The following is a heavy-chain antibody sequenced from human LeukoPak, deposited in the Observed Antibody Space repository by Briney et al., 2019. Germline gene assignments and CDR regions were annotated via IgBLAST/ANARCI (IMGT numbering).Heavy chain of an antibody. CDR3: SRIRCSSTSCQWSGYDGMDV. CDR2: IRNKENSYTT. J-gene: IGHJ6*02. CDR1: GFTFSDHY. D-gene: IGHD2-2*01. Sequence: RSGGSLRLSCAASGFTFSDHYMDWVRQAPGKGLEWVGRIRNKENSYTTEYAASVKGRFTISRDDSKNSLYLQMNSLKTEDTAVYYCSRIRCSSTSCQWSGYDGMDVWGQGTTVTVSS. V-gene: IGHV3-72*01.